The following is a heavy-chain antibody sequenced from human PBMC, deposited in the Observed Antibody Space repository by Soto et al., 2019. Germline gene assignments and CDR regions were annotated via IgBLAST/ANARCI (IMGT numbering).Heavy chain of an antibody. Sequence: EVQLVESGGGLVQPGGSLRLSCAASGFTFSSYSMNWVRQAPGKGLEWVSYISSSSSTIYYADSVKGRFTISRDNVKNSLYLQMNSLRAEDTAVYYCSIHPGRIAEIGWFDPWGQGTLVTVSS. CDR2: ISSSSSTI. J-gene: IGHJ5*02. CDR1: GFTFSSYS. D-gene: IGHD6-13*01. V-gene: IGHV3-48*01. CDR3: SIHPGRIAEIGWFDP.